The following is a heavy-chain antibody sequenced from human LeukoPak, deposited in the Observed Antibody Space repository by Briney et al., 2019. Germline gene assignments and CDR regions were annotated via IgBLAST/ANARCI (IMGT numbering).Heavy chain of an antibody. Sequence: GRSLRLSCAASGFTFSSYGMHWVRQAPGKGLEWVAVIWHDGSNKYYADSVKGRFTISRDNSKNTLYLQMNSLRAEDTAVYYCAKEGGSGYYYFDYWGQGTLVAVSS. V-gene: IGHV3-33*06. CDR3: AKEGGSGYYYFDY. D-gene: IGHD3-22*01. J-gene: IGHJ4*02. CDR2: IWHDGSNK. CDR1: GFTFSSYG.